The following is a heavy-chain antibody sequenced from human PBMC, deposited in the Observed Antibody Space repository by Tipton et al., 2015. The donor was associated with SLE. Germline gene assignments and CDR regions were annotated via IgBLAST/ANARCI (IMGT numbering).Heavy chain of an antibody. CDR1: GGSITSGDYY. V-gene: IGHV4-61*09. D-gene: IGHD3-3*01. Sequence: TLSLTCTVSGGSITSGDYYWSWIRQPAGRGLEWIGHVFISGCTNYNPSLKSRVTLSLDTSRNQFSLNLNSVTAADTAVYYCARDITHITVFGVVTGPHYYYYGMDVWGQGTAVTVSS. CDR2: VFISGCT. J-gene: IGHJ6*02. CDR3: ARDITHITVFGVVTGPHYYYYGMDV.